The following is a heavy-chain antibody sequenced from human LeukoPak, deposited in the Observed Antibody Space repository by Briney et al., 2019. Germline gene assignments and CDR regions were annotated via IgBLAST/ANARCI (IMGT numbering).Heavy chain of an antibody. J-gene: IGHJ6*02. Sequence: GRSLRLSCAASGFTLDDYAMHWVRQAPGKGLEWVSGISWNSGSIGYADSVKGRFTISRDNAKNSLYLQMVSLRAEDTADYYCARDRFPHDDAHYGMDVWGQGTTVTVSS. V-gene: IGHV3-9*01. D-gene: IGHD3-16*01. CDR1: GFTLDDYA. CDR3: ARDRFPHDDAHYGMDV. CDR2: ISWNSGSI.